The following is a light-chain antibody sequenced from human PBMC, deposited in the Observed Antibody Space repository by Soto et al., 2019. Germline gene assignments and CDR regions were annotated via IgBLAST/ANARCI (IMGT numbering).Light chain of an antibody. CDR3: SSYAGSNNFDVV. V-gene: IGLV2-8*01. CDR1: SSDVGGYNY. J-gene: IGLJ2*01. CDR2: EVS. Sequence: VLTQPPSASGSPGQSVTISCTGTSSDVGGYNYVSWYQQHPGKAPKLMIYEVSKRPSGVPDRFSGSKSGNTASLTVSGLQAEDEADYYCSSYAGSNNFDVVFGGGTKLTVL.